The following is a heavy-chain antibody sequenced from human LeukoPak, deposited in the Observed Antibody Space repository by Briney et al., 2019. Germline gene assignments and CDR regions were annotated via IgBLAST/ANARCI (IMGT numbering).Heavy chain of an antibody. CDR3: ATLAFDS. CDR2: IKEDGSDK. J-gene: IGHJ4*02. V-gene: IGHV3-7*01. Sequence: GGSLRLSCTASGFTFSRSWMHWVRQAPGKGLEWVADIKEDGSDKYYGDSVKGRFTISRDNAKNSVYLQMNSLSPEDTAIYSCATLAFDSWGRGTLVTVSS. CDR1: GFTFSRSW. D-gene: IGHD3-3*02.